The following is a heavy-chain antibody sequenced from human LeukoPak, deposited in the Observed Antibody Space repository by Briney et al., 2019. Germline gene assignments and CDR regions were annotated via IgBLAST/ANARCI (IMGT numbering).Heavy chain of an antibody. J-gene: IGHJ4*02. Sequence: GGSLRLSCAASGFTFSSYSMNWVRQAPGKGLEWVSYISSSSSTIYYADSVKGRFTISRDNAKNSLYLQMNSLRAEDTAMYYCARAGPLPADYWGQGTLVTVSS. CDR3: ARAGPLPADY. V-gene: IGHV3-48*01. CDR1: GFTFSSYS. CDR2: ISSSSSTI.